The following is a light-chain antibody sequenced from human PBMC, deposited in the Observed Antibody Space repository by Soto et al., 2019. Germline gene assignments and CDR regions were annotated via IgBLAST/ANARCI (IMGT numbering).Light chain of an antibody. CDR3: QQYDISGIT. V-gene: IGKV3-20*01. J-gene: IGKJ1*01. CDR1: QSVSRSF. Sequence: EIVLTQSPGTLSLSPGERATLSCRASQSVSRSFLAWYHQKPGQAPRLLIYGASSRATGIPDRFSGSGSGTDFTLTISRLEPEDFAVYYCQQYDISGITFGQGTKVEVK. CDR2: GAS.